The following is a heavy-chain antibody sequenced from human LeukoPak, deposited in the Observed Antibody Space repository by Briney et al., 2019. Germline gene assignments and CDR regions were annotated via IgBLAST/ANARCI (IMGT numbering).Heavy chain of an antibody. CDR1: GDSVSSNSAA. V-gene: IGHV6-1*01. Sequence: SQTLSLTCAISGDSVSSNSAAWNWIRQSPSRGLEWLGGTYYRSKWYNDYAVSVKSRITINPDTSKNQFSLQLNSVTPEDTAVYYCARDSPNYYGSADAFDIWGQGTMVTVSS. D-gene: IGHD3-10*01. CDR2: TYYRSKWYN. J-gene: IGHJ3*02. CDR3: ARDSPNYYGSADAFDI.